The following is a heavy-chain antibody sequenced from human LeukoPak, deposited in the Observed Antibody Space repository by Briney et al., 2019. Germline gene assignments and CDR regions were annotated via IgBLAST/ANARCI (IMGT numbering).Heavy chain of an antibody. V-gene: IGHV4-59*01. CDR3: ARVDFWSGYEAPTAIDY. J-gene: IGHJ4*02. Sequence: SETLSLTCTVSGGSISSYYWSWIRQPPGKGLEWIGYIYYSGSTNYNPSLKSRVTISVDTSKNQFSLKLSSVTAADTAVYYCARVDFWSGYEAPTAIDYWGQGTLVTVSS. CDR1: GGSISSYY. D-gene: IGHD3-3*01. CDR2: IYYSGST.